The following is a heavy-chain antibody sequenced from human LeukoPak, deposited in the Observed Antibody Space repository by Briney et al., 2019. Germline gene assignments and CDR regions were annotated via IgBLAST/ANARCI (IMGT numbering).Heavy chain of an antibody. CDR3: ARVGRPERYFDY. Sequence: SETLSHTCTVSGVSVSSSSYYWSWIRQPPGKGLEWIGYIYYSGTINYNPSLKSRVTISVDTSKNQFSLKLNSVTAADTAVYYCARVGRPERYFDYWGQGTLVTVSS. V-gene: IGHV4-61*01. CDR2: IYYSGTI. CDR1: GVSVSSSSYY. J-gene: IGHJ4*02. D-gene: IGHD5-24*01.